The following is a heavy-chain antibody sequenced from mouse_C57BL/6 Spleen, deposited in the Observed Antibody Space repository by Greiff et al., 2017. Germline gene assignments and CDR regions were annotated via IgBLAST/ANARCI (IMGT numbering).Heavy chain of an antibody. V-gene: IGHV1-64*01. D-gene: IGHD1-1*01. CDR3: ARDTTVGGDY. Sequence: VQLQQPGAELVKPGASVKLSCKASGYTFNSYWMHWVKQRPGQGLEWIGMIHPNSGSTNYNEKFKSKATLTVDKSSSTAYMQLSSLTSEDSAVYYCARDTTVGGDYWGQGTTLTVSS. J-gene: IGHJ2*01. CDR2: IHPNSGST. CDR1: GYTFNSYW.